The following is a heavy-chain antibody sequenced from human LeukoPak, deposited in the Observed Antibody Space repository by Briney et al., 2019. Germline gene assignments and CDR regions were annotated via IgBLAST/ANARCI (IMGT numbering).Heavy chain of an antibody. CDR1: GFTFSSYW. CDR3: ARDCTSTNCFLDFY. J-gene: IGHJ4*02. V-gene: IGHV3-7*01. D-gene: IGHD2-2*01. CDR2: IKLDGSEK. Sequence: PGGSLRLSCAASGFTFSSYWMSWVRQAPGKGLEWVANIKLDGSEKYYVDSVKGRFTISRDNAKSSLYLQMNSLRAEDTAVYYCARDCTSTNCFLDFYWGQGTLVTVSS.